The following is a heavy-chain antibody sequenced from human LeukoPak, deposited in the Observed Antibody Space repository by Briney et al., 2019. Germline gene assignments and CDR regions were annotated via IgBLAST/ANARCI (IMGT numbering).Heavy chain of an antibody. CDR2: ISGPGNTI. CDR3: AVLTYQLLDYYFDY. J-gene: IGHJ4*02. V-gene: IGHV3-48*03. CDR1: GFTFSSFE. D-gene: IGHD2-2*01. Sequence: GGSLRLSCAASGFTFSSFEMNWVRQAPGKGLEWVSYISGPGNTIYYADSVKGRFTVSRDNTKNSLYLQMNSLRAEDTAVYYCAVLTYQLLDYYFDYWGQGTLVTVSS.